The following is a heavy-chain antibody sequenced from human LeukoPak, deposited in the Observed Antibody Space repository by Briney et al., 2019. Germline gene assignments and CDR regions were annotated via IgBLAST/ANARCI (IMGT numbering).Heavy chain of an antibody. V-gene: IGHV1-8*02. D-gene: IGHD1-14*01. CDR3: AIPAPQGWFDP. J-gene: IGHJ5*02. CDR1: GYTFTGYY. Sequence: GASVKVSCKASGYTFTGYYMHWVRRAPGQGLEWMGWINPNSGNTGYAQKFQGRVTMTRNTSISTAYMELSSLRSEDTAVYYCAIPAPQGWFDPWGQGTLVTVSS. CDR2: INPNSGNT.